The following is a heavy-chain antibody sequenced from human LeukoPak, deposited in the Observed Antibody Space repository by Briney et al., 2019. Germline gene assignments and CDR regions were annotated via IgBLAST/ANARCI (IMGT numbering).Heavy chain of an antibody. D-gene: IGHD2-15*01. Sequence: PGGSLRLSCAASGFTFSSYGMHWVRQAPGKGLEWVAAISYDGSNKLYADSVRGRFTISRDNSKDTLSLQMNSLRAEDTAVYYCAKISSRILLTEPVDYWGQGTLVTVSS. V-gene: IGHV3-30*18. CDR3: AKISSRILLTEPVDY. J-gene: IGHJ4*02. CDR1: GFTFSSYG. CDR2: ISYDGSNK.